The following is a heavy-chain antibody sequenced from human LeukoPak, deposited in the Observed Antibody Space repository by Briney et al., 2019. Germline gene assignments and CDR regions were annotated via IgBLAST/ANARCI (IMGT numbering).Heavy chain of an antibody. V-gene: IGHV3-7*01. Sequence: PGGSLRLSCAASGFTFSTYWMIWVRQAPGKGLEWVANIKKDGSQKYYVDSVKGRFAISRDNAKNSLYLQMNSLRAEDTAVYYCARAAFDDISSSGEWMGDYWGQGTLITVSS. CDR2: IKKDGSQK. D-gene: IGHD6-6*01. J-gene: IGHJ4*02. CDR1: GFTFSTYW. CDR3: ARAAFDDISSSGEWMGDY.